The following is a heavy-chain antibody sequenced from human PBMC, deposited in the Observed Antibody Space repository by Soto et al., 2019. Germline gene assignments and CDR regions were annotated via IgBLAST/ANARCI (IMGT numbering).Heavy chain of an antibody. CDR2: INPNSGGT. Sequence: GASVKVSCKASGYTLTGYYMHWVRQAPGQGLEWMGWINPNSGGTNYAQKFQGWVTMTRDTSISTAYMELSRLRSDDTAVYYCARDSLTIAYCSSTSCPYYFDYWGQGTLVTVSS. D-gene: IGHD2-2*01. CDR1: GYTLTGYY. V-gene: IGHV1-2*04. CDR3: ARDSLTIAYCSSTSCPYYFDY. J-gene: IGHJ4*02.